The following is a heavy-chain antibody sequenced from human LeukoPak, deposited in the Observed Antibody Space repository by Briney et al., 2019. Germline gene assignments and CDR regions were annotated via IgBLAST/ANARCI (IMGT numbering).Heavy chain of an antibody. CDR1: GFTFSSYS. D-gene: IGHD5-18*01. CDR2: ISSSSSYI. Sequence: GGSLRLSCAASGFTFSSYSMNWVRQAPGKGLEWVSSISSSSSYIYYADSVKGRFTISRDNAKNSLYLQMNSLRAEDTAVYYCARAIRGYSYVLDYWGQGTLVTVSS. J-gene: IGHJ4*02. V-gene: IGHV3-21*04. CDR3: ARAIRGYSYVLDY.